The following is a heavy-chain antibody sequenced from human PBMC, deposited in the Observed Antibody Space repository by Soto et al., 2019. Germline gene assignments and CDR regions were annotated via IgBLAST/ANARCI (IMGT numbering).Heavy chain of an antibody. V-gene: IGHV1-69*06. J-gene: IGHJ4*02. CDR2: IIPIFGTA. CDR1: GGTFSSYA. Sequence: QVQLVQSGAEAKKPGSSVKVSCKASGGTFSSYAISWVRQAPGQGLEWMGGIIPIFGTANYAQKFQGRVTITADKSTSTAYMELSSLRSEDTAVYYCARGRIVGATTGQYFDYWGQGTLVTVSS. CDR3: ARGRIVGATTGQYFDY. D-gene: IGHD1-26*01.